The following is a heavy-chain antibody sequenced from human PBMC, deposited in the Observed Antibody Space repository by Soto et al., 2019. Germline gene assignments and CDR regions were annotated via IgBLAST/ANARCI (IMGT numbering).Heavy chain of an antibody. CDR3: ASTSSSWRDAFDI. V-gene: IGHV5-51*01. CDR2: IYPGDSDT. J-gene: IGHJ3*02. Sequence: PGESLKISCKGSGYSFTSYWIGWVRQMPGKGLEWMGIIYPGDSDTRYSPSFQGQVTISADKSISTAYLQWSSLKASDTAMYYCASTSSSWRDAFDIWGQGTMVTGSS. CDR1: GYSFTSYW. D-gene: IGHD6-13*01.